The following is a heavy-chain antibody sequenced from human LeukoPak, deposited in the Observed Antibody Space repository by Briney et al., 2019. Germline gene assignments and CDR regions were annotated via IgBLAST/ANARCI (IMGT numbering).Heavy chain of an antibody. V-gene: IGHV3-43D*03. CDR3: AKDMESASSSWYQTQVPNYMDV. CDR1: GFTFDDYA. J-gene: IGHJ6*03. CDR2: ISWDGGST. Sequence: PGGSLRLSCAASGFTFDDYAMHWVHQAPGKGLEWVSLISWDGGSTYYADSVKGRFTISRDNSKNSLYLQMNSLRAEDTALYYCAKDMESASSSWYQTQVPNYMDVWGKGTTVTVSS. D-gene: IGHD6-13*01.